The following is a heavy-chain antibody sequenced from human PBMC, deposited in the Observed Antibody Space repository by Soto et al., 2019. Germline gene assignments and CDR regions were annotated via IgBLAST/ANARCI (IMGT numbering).Heavy chain of an antibody. Sequence: ASVKVSCKASGYTFTSYAMHWVRQAPGQRLEWMGWINAGNGNTKYSQKFQGRVTITRDTSASTAYMELSSLRSEDTAVYYCAREGLRYFEWLLYPFDPWGQGTLVTVSS. CDR2: INAGNGNT. D-gene: IGHD3-9*01. V-gene: IGHV1-3*01. CDR1: GYTFTSYA. CDR3: AREGLRYFEWLLYPFDP. J-gene: IGHJ5*02.